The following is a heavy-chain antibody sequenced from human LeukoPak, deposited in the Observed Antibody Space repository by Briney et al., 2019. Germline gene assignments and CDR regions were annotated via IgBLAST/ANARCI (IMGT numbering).Heavy chain of an antibody. J-gene: IGHJ5*02. D-gene: IGHD3-22*01. Sequence: GGSLRLSCAASGFTFSSYEMNCVRQARGKGLEWVSYISSSGSTIYYADSVKGRFTISRDNAKNSLYLQMNSLRAEDTAVYYCARLDYDSSGYYYGFDPWGQGTLVTVSS. CDR2: ISSSGSTI. CDR3: ARLDYDSSGYYYGFDP. CDR1: GFTFSSYE. V-gene: IGHV3-48*03.